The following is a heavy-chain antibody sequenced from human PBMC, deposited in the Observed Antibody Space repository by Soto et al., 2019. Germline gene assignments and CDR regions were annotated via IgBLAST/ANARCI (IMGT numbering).Heavy chain of an antibody. CDR1: GFTFSDYY. Sequence: PGGSLRLSCAASGFTFSDYYMSWIRQAPGKGLEWVSYISSSSSYTYYADSVKGRFTISRDNAKNSLYLQMNSLRAEDTAVYYCARRTYYYDMDVWGQGTTVTVSS. CDR3: ARRTYYYDMDV. V-gene: IGHV3-11*06. J-gene: IGHJ6*02. CDR2: ISSSSSYT.